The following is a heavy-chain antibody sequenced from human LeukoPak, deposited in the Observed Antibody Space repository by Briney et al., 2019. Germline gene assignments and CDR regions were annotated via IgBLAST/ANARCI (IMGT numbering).Heavy chain of an antibody. Sequence: GASVKLSCKASGYTFTSSVITWVRQATGPGLEWMGWMNPNSGNTGYAQTFQGRVTMTKNTSISTAYMELSSLRSEDTAVYYCARARVQGNWFDHWGQGTLVTVSS. CDR3: ARARVQGNWFDH. J-gene: IGHJ5*02. V-gene: IGHV1-8*01. CDR2: MNPNSGNT. D-gene: IGHD1-1*01. CDR1: GYTFTSSV.